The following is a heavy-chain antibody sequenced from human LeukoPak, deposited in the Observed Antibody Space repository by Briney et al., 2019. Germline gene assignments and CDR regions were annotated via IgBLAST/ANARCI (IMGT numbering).Heavy chain of an antibody. CDR1: GASISHYY. D-gene: IGHD1-26*01. CDR2: IHTSGGS. CDR3: ARLGSYHDF. Sequence: SETLSLTRTVSGASISHYYWSWIRQTPAKGLEWMGHIHTSGGSTYYPSLKSRLTMSIDTSRNQLSLKLTSVTAADTAVYFCARLGSYHDFWGQGALVTVSS. J-gene: IGHJ4*02. V-gene: IGHV4-4*09.